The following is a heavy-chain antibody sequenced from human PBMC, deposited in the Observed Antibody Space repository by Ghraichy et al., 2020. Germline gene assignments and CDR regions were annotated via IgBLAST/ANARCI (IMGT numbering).Heavy chain of an antibody. CDR3: ARGGWPICTNGVCYPYFDY. D-gene: IGHD2-8*01. CDR2: INHSGST. J-gene: IGHJ4*02. Sequence: SETLSLTCAVYGGSFSGYYWSWIRQPPGKGLEWIGEINHSGSTNYNPSLKSRVTISVDTSKNQFSLKLSSVTAADTAVYYCARGGWPICTNGVCYPYFDYWGQGTLVTVSS. V-gene: IGHV4-34*01. CDR1: GGSFSGYY.